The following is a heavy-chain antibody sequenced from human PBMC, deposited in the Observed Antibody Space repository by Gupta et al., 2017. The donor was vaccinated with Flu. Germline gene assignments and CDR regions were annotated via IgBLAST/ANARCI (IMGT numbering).Heavy chain of an antibody. D-gene: IGHD3-22*01. V-gene: IGHV3-30*18. CDR3: AKSLYSSDSYFDY. CDR1: GFSFRSYG. CDR2: ISDDGSKK. Sequence: QVQLVESGGGVVQPGESLRPSCAGSGFSFRSYGMSWVRQAPGKGLEWVAIISDDGSKKYYADSLKGRFTISRDNPKNTMYLQMSSLRAEDTAVYYCAKSLYSSDSYFDYWGQGTLVTVSS. J-gene: IGHJ4*02.